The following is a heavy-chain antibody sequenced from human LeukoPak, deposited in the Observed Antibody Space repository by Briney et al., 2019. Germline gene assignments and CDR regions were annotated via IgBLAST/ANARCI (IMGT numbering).Heavy chain of an antibody. CDR1: GASISSYY. J-gene: IGHJ4*02. D-gene: IGHD2-2*01. CDR3: ARHRGGSSASIDF. V-gene: IGHV4-59*08. CDR2: IYSSGTT. Sequence: SETLSLTCTVSGASISSYYWSWIRQPPGKGLEWIGYIYSSGTTNSNASLKSRVTMSVDTSKNQFFLRLSSVTAADTAVYYCARHRGGSSASIDFWGQGTLVTVSS.